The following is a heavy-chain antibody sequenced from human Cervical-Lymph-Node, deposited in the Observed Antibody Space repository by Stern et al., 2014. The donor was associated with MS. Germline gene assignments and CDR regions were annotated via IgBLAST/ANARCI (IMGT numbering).Heavy chain of an antibody. CDR3: ARRVWGRGGFDF. J-gene: IGHJ4*02. Sequence: VQLGQSGAEVKKPGESLKISCKGSGFSVSNYWIGWVRHMPGNRLEWMGLIYPDDSDTRNSPSFQGQVTMSADKSISTVYLQWHSLKASDSAIYYCARRVWGRGGFDFWGQGTRVTVSS. CDR1: GFSVSNYW. CDR2: IYPDDSDT. V-gene: IGHV5-51*01. D-gene: IGHD7-27*01.